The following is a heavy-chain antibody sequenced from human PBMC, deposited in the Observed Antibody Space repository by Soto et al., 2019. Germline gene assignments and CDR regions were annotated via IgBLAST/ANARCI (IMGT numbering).Heavy chain of an antibody. V-gene: IGHV3-30*18. CDR1: GFTFSSYG. Sequence: PGGSLRLSCAASGFTFSSYGMHLVRQAPGKGLEWVAVISYDGSNKYYADSVKGRFTISRDNSKNTLYLQMNSLRAEDTAVYYCAKDRQSGSYVSWAFDIWGQGTLVT. CDR2: ISYDGSNK. J-gene: IGHJ3*02. D-gene: IGHD1-26*01. CDR3: AKDRQSGSYVSWAFDI.